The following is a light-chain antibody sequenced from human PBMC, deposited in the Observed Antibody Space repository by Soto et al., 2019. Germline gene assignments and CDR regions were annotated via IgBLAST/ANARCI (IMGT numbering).Light chain of an antibody. Sequence: SALTQPPSATVSPGESVTISCTGTSSDVGGYNYVSWYQQHPGKAPKLMIYEVSKRPSGVPDRFSGSKSGNTAPLTVSGLQAEDEADYYCSSYAGNKNVFGTG. CDR3: SSYAGNKNV. CDR2: EVS. CDR1: SSDVGGYNY. J-gene: IGLJ1*01. V-gene: IGLV2-8*01.